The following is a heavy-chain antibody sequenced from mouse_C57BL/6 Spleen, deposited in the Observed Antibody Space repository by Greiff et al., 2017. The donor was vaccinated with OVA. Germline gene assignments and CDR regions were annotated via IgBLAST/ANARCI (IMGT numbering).Heavy chain of an antibody. V-gene: IGHV1-59*01. CDR3: ARGYYEDG. CDR2: IDPSDSYT. J-gene: IGHJ2*01. CDR1: GYTFTSYW. Sequence: VQLQQPGAELVRPGTSVKLSCKASGYTFTSYWMHWVKQRPGQGLEWIGVIDPSDSYTNYNQKFKGKATLTVDTSSSTAYMQLSSLTSEDSAVYYCARGYYEDGWGKGTTLTVSS. D-gene: IGHD2-3*01.